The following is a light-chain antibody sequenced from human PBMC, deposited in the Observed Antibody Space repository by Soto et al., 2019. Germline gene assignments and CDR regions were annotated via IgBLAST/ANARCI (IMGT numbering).Light chain of an antibody. CDR1: QSVNRGY. J-gene: IGKJ4*01. CDR3: QQFGGSPPIT. CDR2: GAS. V-gene: IGKV3-20*01. Sequence: EIVLTQSPGTLSLSPGERATLSCRASQSVNRGYLAWYQQKPGQAPRLLIYGASSRATGTPDRFSGSGSGTDFTLTISRLEPEDFAVYYCQQFGGSPPITFGGGTKVEMK.